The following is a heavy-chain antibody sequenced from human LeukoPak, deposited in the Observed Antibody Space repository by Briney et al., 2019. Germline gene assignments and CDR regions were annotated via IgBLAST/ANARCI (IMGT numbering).Heavy chain of an antibody. V-gene: IGHV3-11*01. CDR3: AKDPVEQQLVRGFDY. J-gene: IGHJ4*02. CDR1: GFTFSDYY. D-gene: IGHD6-13*01. Sequence: GGSLRLSCAASGFTFSDYYMSWIRQAPGKGLEWVSYISSSGSTIYYADSVKGRFTISRDNAKNSLYLQMNSLRAEDTAVYYCAKDPVEQQLVRGFDYWGQGTLITVSS. CDR2: ISSSGSTI.